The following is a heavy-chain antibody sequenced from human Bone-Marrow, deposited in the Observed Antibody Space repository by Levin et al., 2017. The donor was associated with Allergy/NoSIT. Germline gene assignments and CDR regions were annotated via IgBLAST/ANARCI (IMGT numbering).Heavy chain of an antibody. Sequence: HPGGSLRLSCEGARFSFSSYPLHWVRQAPGKGLDWVAVISQDGANKDYTDSVKGRFSISRDNSMNTLYLQMNSLRGEDTAMYYCARALGRDSHYYGVDAWGPGTMVTVSS. V-gene: IGHV3-30-3*01. CDR3: ARALGRDSHYYGVDA. J-gene: IGHJ6*02. D-gene: IGHD5-24*01. CDR2: ISQDGANK. CDR1: RFSFSSYP.